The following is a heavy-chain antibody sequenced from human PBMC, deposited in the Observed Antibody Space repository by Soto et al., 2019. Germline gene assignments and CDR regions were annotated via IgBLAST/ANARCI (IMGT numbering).Heavy chain of an antibody. CDR2: ISGSGGTT. CDR3: AKSLSAIPGDS. D-gene: IGHD2-2*01. V-gene: IGHV3-23*01. Sequence: GGSLRLSCAASGFTFSSYAMSWVRQAPGKGLEWVSAISGSGGTTYYADSVKGRFTISRDNAKNSLYLQMTSLRAEDTAVYHCAKSLSAIPGDSWGQGTLVTVSS. CDR1: GFTFSSYA. J-gene: IGHJ4*02.